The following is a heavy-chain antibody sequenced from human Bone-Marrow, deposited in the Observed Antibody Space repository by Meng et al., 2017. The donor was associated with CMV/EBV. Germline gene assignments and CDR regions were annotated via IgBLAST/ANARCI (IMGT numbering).Heavy chain of an antibody. D-gene: IGHD2-15*01. CDR1: GYTFTSYD. J-gene: IGHJ5*02. V-gene: IGHV1-18*01. Sequence: ASVKVSCKASGYTFTSYDINWVRQAPGQGLEWMGWISGDSVNTNYAQKFQGRVTMTTDTSTNTAYMELSSLRSEDTAVYYCARGLPLGYCSGGSCPEVWFDPWGQGTLVTVSS. CDR3: ARGLPLGYCSGGSCPEVWFDP. CDR2: ISGDSVNT.